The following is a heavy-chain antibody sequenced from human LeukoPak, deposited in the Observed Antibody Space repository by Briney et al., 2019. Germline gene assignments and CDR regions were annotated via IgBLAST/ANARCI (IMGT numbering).Heavy chain of an antibody. CDR1: GFTFSSYG. Sequence: GGSLRLSCAASGFTFSSYGMHWVRLAPGKGLEWVAVIWYDGSNKYYADSVKGRFTISRDNSKNTLYLQMNSLRAEDTAVYYCARGYQLHHYYYYGMDVWGKGTTVTVSS. J-gene: IGHJ6*04. V-gene: IGHV3-33*01. CDR2: IWYDGSNK. CDR3: ARGYQLHHYYYYGMDV. D-gene: IGHD2-2*01.